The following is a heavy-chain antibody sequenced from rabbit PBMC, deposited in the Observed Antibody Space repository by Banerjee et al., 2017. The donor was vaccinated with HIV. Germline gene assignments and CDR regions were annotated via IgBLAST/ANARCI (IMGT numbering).Heavy chain of an antibody. D-gene: IGHD6-1*01. CDR1: GIDFTSYYY. V-gene: IGHV1S43*01. CDR3: GRDRDGDAGYGSLAL. CDR2: IYTGDGNT. Sequence: LEESGGDLVKPEGSLTLTCKASGIDFTSYYYMCWVRQAPGKGLEWIACIYTGDGNTYYASGGNGRFLISRHNAQNTLYLQLNSLTAADTATYFCGRDRDGDAGYGSLALWGPGTLVTVS. J-gene: IGHJ4*01.